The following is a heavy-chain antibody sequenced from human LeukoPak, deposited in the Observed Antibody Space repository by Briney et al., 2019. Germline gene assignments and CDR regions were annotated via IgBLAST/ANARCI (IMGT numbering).Heavy chain of an antibody. J-gene: IGHJ4*02. CDR2: ISGSDGST. CDR1: GFTFSNYA. D-gene: IGHD3-10*01. CDR3: AKRHFGSGSSPNFNFDY. Sequence: GGSLRLSCAASGFTFSNYAMSWVRQAPGKGLEWVSTISGSDGSTYYADSVKGRFTISRDNSKNTLYLQIDSLRADDTAVYYCAKRHFGSGSSPNFNFDYWGQGTLVTVSS. V-gene: IGHV3-23*01.